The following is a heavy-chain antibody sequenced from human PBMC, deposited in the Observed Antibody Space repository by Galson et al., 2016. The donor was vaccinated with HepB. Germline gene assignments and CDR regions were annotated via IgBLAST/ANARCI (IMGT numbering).Heavy chain of an antibody. CDR2: TYYRSKWYD. CDR3: ARGNPRWFDP. J-gene: IGHJ5*02. Sequence: CAISGDSVSSNSAAWNWIRQSPSRGLEWLGRTYYRSKWYDDYAVSVKSRITINPDTSKNQYSLQLNSVTPEDTAVYYCARGNPRWFDPWGQGTLVTVSS. V-gene: IGHV6-1*01. CDR1: GDSVSSNSAA.